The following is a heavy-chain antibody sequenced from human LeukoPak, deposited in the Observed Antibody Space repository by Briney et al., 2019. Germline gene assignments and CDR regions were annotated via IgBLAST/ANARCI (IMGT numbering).Heavy chain of an antibody. J-gene: IGHJ3*02. CDR2: SIPIFSRA. CDR3: AGVGPPRRDHYYPSSGDYLPVFEI. D-gene: IGHD3-22*01. Sequence: SVKVSCKVSGTTFGLSAISWVRQAPGQGLQWMGGSIPIFSRADYAQRFQERITISWDASTGTAYIELRSLTFDDTAVYYSAGVGPPRRDHYYPSSGDYLPVFEIWGHGTMVTVSS. CDR1: GTTFGLSA. V-gene: IGHV1-69*13.